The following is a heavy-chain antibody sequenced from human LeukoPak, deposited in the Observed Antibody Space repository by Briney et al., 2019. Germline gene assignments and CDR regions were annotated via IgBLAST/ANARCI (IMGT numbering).Heavy chain of an antibody. J-gene: IGHJ5*02. CDR3: ARQRRVTVNWFDP. CDR1: GGSISSSLYY. V-gene: IGHV4-39*01. D-gene: IGHD4-11*01. Sequence: SETLSLTCTVSGGSISSSLYYWGWIRQPPGKGLEWFGSIYYSGNTYYNPSLKSRVTISVDTSKNQFSLNLSSVTAADTAVYYCARQRRVTVNWFDPWGQGTLVTVSS. CDR2: IYYSGNT.